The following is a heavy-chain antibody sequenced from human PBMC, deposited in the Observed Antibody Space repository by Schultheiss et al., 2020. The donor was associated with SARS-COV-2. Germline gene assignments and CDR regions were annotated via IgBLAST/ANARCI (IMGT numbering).Heavy chain of an antibody. CDR2: IYYSGST. D-gene: IGHD2-2*01. Sequence: SETLSLTCTVSGGSISSYYWSWIRQPPGKGLEWIGYIYYSGSTNYNPSLRSRVTVAVDASKNQLTLKLRSVTAADTAVYYCARLCLGYQPIDKGSTGWGQGTTVTVSS. CDR3: ARLCLGYQPIDKGSTG. J-gene: IGHJ6*02. CDR1: GGSISSYY. V-gene: IGHV4-59*12.